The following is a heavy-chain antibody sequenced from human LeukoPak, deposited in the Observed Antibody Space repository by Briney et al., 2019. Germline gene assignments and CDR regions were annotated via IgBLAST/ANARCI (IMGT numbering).Heavy chain of an antibody. J-gene: IGHJ4*02. CDR3: ARSFDF. V-gene: IGHV3-48*02. CDR1: GFTFSSHD. Sequence: GGPLRLSCAASGFTFSSHDMNWVRQAPGKGLEWVSYISTSSSSIYYADSVKGRFTISRDNAKNSLYLQMNSLRDEDTAVYYCARSFDFWGQGTLVTVSS. CDR2: ISTSSSSI.